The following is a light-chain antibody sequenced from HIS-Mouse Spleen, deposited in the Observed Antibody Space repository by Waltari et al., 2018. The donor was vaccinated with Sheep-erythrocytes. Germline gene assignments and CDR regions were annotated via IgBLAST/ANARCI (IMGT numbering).Light chain of an antibody. Sequence: QSALTQPRSVSGSPGQSVTISCTGTSSDVGGFNYVSWDQQHPGKAPKLMIYDVSKRPSGFPDRFSGSKSGNTASLTISGLQAEDEADYYCCSYAGSYNHVFATGTKVTVL. V-gene: IGLV2-11*01. CDR1: SSDVGGFNY. CDR2: DVS. CDR3: CSYAGSYNHV. J-gene: IGLJ1*01.